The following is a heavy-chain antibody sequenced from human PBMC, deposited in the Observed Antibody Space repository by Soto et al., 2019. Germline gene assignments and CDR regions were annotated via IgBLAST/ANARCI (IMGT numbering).Heavy chain of an antibody. CDR1: GFTFSSYG. CDR3: ARLRAPADPLDAFDI. CDR2: IWYDGSNK. J-gene: IGHJ3*02. Sequence: PGGSLRLSCAASGFTFSSYGMHWVRQAPGKGLEWVAVIWYDGSNKYYADSVKGRFTISRDNSKNTLYLQMNSLRAEDTAVYYCARLRAPADPLDAFDIWGQGTMVTVSS. V-gene: IGHV3-33*01. D-gene: IGHD3-3*01.